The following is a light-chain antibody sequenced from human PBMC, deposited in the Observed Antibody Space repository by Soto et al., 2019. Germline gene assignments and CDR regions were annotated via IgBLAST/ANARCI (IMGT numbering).Light chain of an antibody. CDR3: QVWDSSSDHFV. Sequence: SYELTQPPSVSVAPGQTARIACGGNNIGGKSVNWYQQKPGQAPVLVVYEDSDRPSGIPERFSGSNSGNTATLTISRVEAGDEADYYCQVWDSSSDHFVFGTATKLTVL. CDR1: NIGGKS. CDR2: EDS. V-gene: IGLV3-21*02. J-gene: IGLJ1*01.